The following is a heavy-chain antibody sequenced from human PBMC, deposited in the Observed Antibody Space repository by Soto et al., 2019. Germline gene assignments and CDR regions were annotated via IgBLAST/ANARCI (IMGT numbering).Heavy chain of an antibody. CDR3: SRGILV. J-gene: IGHJ4*02. D-gene: IGHD5-18*01. V-gene: IGHV4-31*03. CDR2: ISYGGST. Sequence: QVQLQESGPGLVKPSQTLSLTCTVSGGSINSGGYCWSWIRQHPGKGLDWIGCISYGGSTSYNPTLKRRITISVDTSKNPFSLKLTSVPAAATAVYYCSRGILVWGQGALITVSS. CDR1: GGSINSGGYC.